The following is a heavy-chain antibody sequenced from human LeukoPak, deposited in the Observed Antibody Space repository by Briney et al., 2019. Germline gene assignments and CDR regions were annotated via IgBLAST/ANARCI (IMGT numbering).Heavy chain of an antibody. CDR2: FYTSGST. Sequence: PSETLSLTCTVSGGSISSYYWSWIRQPAGKGLEWIGRFYTSGSTNYNPSLKSRVTMSVDTSKNQFSLKLSSVTAADTAVYYCARGGGYSSSLGYYYMDVWGKGTTVTVSS. CDR3: ARGGGYSSSLGYYYMDV. D-gene: IGHD6-6*01. V-gene: IGHV4-4*07. J-gene: IGHJ6*03. CDR1: GGSISSYY.